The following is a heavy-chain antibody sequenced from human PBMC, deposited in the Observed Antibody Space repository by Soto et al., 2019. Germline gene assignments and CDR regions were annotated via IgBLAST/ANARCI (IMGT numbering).Heavy chain of an antibody. Sequence: QVQLVQSGAEVKKPGSSVKVSCKASGGTFSSYAISWVRQAPGQGLEWMGGIIPNFGTANYAQKFQGRVTITADESTSTAYMELSSLRSEDTAVYYCVRVGLAYCGGDCYAGAFDIWGQGTMVTVSS. CDR1: GGTFSSYA. V-gene: IGHV1-69*01. D-gene: IGHD2-21*02. CDR3: VRVGLAYCGGDCYAGAFDI. CDR2: IIPNFGTA. J-gene: IGHJ3*02.